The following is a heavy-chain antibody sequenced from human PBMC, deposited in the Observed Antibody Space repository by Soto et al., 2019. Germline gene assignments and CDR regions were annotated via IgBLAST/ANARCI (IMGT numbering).Heavy chain of an antibody. CDR1: GFTFSSYS. D-gene: IGHD2-2*02. CDR2: ISSSSSYI. J-gene: IGHJ6*02. Sequence: GGSLRLSCAASGFTFSSYSMNWVRQAPGKGLEWVSSISSSSSYIYYADSVKGRFTISRDNAKNSLYLQMNGLRAEDTAVYYCAALRVVPAAIRSQWYYYYGMDVWGQGTTVTVSS. CDR3: AALRVVPAAIRSQWYYYYGMDV. V-gene: IGHV3-21*01.